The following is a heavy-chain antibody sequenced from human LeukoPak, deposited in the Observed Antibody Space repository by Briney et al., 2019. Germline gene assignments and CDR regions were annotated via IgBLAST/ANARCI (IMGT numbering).Heavy chain of an antibody. Sequence: GGSLRLSCAASGFTFSSYAMSWVRQAPGKGLEWVSAISGSGDSTYYGDSVKGRFTIFRDNSKNTLYLQMNSLRAEDTAVYYCAKTRPLDSSSWSHGDYWGQGTLVTVSS. D-gene: IGHD6-13*01. CDR1: GFTFSSYA. CDR3: AKTRPLDSSSWSHGDY. J-gene: IGHJ4*02. V-gene: IGHV3-23*01. CDR2: ISGSGDST.